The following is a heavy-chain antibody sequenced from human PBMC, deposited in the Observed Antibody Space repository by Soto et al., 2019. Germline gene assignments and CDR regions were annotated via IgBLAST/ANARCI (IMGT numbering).Heavy chain of an antibody. Sequence: GASVKVSCKASGGTFSSYAISWVRQAPGQGLEWMGGIIPIFGTANYAQKFQGRVTIAADESTSTAYMELSSLRSEDTAVYYCAVVVTYSVRGSTSVVGGFDPWGQGTLVTVSS. CDR3: AVVVTYSVRGSTSVVGGFDP. V-gene: IGHV1-69*13. J-gene: IGHJ5*02. D-gene: IGHD2-21*02. CDR2: IIPIFGTA. CDR1: GGTFSSYA.